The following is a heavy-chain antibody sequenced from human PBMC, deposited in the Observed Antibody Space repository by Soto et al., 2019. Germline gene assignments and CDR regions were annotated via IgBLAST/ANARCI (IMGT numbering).Heavy chain of an antibody. V-gene: IGHV4-31*03. Sequence: QVQLQESGPGLVKPSQTLSLTCTVSGASINGGGYYWSWIRQHPGKGLEWIGSIYYSGNTYYSPSLKSRVTISVDTSKNHSSLRLTSVTAADTAVYYCARDPSYGDYSYYGMDVWGQGTTVTVSS. CDR2: IYYSGNT. CDR1: GASINGGGYY. J-gene: IGHJ6*02. D-gene: IGHD4-17*01. CDR3: ARDPSYGDYSYYGMDV.